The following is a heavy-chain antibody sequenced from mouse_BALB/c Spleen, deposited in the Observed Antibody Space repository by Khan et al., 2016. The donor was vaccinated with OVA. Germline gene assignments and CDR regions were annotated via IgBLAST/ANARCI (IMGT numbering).Heavy chain of an antibody. J-gene: IGHJ2*01. V-gene: IGHV7-3*02. CDR3: ARDWDFDY. CDR2: IRNKANGYTT. D-gene: IGHD4-1*01. CDR1: GFTFTAYY. Sequence: LVESGGGLVQPGGSLRLSCATSGFTFTAYYMSWVRQPPGKALEWLGFIRNKANGYTTEYSASVKGRFTISRDNSQSILYLQMNTLRAEDSATYYCARDWDFDYWGQGTTLTVSS.